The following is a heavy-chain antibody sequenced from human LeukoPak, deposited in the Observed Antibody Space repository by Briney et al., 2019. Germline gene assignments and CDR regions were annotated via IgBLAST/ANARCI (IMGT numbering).Heavy chain of an antibody. CDR2: INHSGST. CDR3: ARGGFGSSWSYYYYYYGMDV. D-gene: IGHD6-13*01. J-gene: IGHJ6*02. V-gene: IGHV4-34*01. CDR1: GGSFSGYY. Sequence: SETLSLTCAVYGGSFSGYYWSWIRQPPGKGLEWIGEINHSGSTNYNPSLKSRVTISVDTSKNQSSLKLSSVTAADTAVYYCARGGFGSSWSYYYYYYGMDVWGQGTTVTVSS.